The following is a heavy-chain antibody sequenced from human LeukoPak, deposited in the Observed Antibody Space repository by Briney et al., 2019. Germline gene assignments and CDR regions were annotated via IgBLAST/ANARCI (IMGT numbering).Heavy chain of an antibody. J-gene: IGHJ5*02. D-gene: IGHD3-10*01. CDR3: ARWYYYGSGSYREGPWFDP. V-gene: IGHV3-23*01. CDR2: ISGSGGST. CDR1: GFTFSSYG. Sequence: GGSLRLSCVASGFTFSSYGMSWVRQAPGKGQEWLSRISGSGGSTYYADSVKGRFTISRDNSKNTLYLQMHSLRVDDTAVYYCARWYYYGSGSYREGPWFDPWGQGTLVTVSS.